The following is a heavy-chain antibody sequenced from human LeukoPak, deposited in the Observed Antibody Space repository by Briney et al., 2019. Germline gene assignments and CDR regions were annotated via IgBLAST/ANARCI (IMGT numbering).Heavy chain of an antibody. V-gene: IGHV4-39*01. Sequence: SETLSLTCIVSGGSISSNDYYWGWIRQPPGKGLEWIGSIYYSGSTYYNPSLKSRVTISVDTSKNQFSLKLTSLTAADTAVYYCAGSYSSGWYRGLLSYWGQGTLVTVSS. CDR2: IYYSGST. J-gene: IGHJ4*02. D-gene: IGHD6-19*01. CDR3: AGSYSSGWYRGLLSY. CDR1: GGSISSNDYY.